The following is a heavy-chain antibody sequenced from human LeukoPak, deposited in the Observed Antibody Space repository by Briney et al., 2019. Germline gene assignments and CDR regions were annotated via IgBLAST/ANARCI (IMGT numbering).Heavy chain of an antibody. J-gene: IGHJ6*02. CDR1: GGSISNYY. D-gene: IGHD2-2*01. CDR3: AICLPELDV. Sequence: SETLSLTCTVSGGSISNYYWSWLRQPTGKGLEWLGYIYYSGSTNYNPSLKSRVTISVDTSKNQFSLKLSSVTAADTAVYYCAICLPELDVWGQGTTVSVSS. V-gene: IGHV4-59*08. CDR2: IYYSGST.